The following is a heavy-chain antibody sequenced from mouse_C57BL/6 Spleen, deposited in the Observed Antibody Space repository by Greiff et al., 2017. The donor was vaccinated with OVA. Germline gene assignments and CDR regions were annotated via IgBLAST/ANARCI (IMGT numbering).Heavy chain of an antibody. Sequence: DVMLVESGGGLVKPGGSLKLSCAASGFTFSSYAMSWVRQTPEKRLEWVATISDGGSYTYYPDNVKGRFTISRDNAKNNLYLQMSHLKSEDTAMYYCARAYGYDGFAYWGQGTLVTVSA. CDR3: ARAYGYDGFAY. D-gene: IGHD2-2*01. V-gene: IGHV5-4*03. CDR1: GFTFSSYA. CDR2: ISDGGSYT. J-gene: IGHJ3*01.